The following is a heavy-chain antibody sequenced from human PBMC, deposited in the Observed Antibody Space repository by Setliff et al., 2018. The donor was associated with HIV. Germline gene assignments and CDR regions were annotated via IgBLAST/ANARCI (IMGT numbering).Heavy chain of an antibody. CDR1: GYTFTSYY. D-gene: IGHD3-10*01. CDR2: INPRDGST. J-gene: IGHJ4*02. V-gene: IGHV1-46*01. CDR3: ARAPFTSGHYGADY. Sequence: ASVKVSCKASGYTFTSYYMHWVRQAPGQGLEWMGIINPRDGSTGYAQRFQGRVTMTRDTSRGTVYMELRSLRSEDTAVYCCARAPFTSGHYGADYWGQGTLVTVSS.